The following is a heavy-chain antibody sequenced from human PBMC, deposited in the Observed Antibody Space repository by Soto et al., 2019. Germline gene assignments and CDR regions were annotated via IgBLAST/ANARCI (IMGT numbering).Heavy chain of an antibody. CDR2: VSDGGGNV. CDR3: EKDFERSAFDH. V-gene: IGHV3-23*01. Sequence: PGGSLRLSCAASGFTFSSFAMHWVRQSPGRGLEWVSMVSDGGGNVYYADSVKGCFTISRDNYKDIVYLQISSLTSDDTAVYYCEKDFERSAFDHWGQGTPVTVSS. CDR1: GFTFSSFA. D-gene: IGHD3-3*01. J-gene: IGHJ4*02.